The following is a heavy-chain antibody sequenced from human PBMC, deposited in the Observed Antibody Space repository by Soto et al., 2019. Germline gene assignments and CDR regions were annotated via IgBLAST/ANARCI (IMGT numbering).Heavy chain of an antibody. CDR2: ISWSSGSI. J-gene: IGHJ3*02. Sequence: GGSLRLSCAASGFTFDDYAMHWVRQAPGKGLEWVSGISWSSGSIGYADSVKGRFTISRDNAKNSLYLQMNSLRAEDTALYYCAKDSGSSWYHDAFDIWGQGTMVTVS. V-gene: IGHV3-9*01. CDR1: GFTFDDYA. D-gene: IGHD6-13*01. CDR3: AKDSGSSWYHDAFDI.